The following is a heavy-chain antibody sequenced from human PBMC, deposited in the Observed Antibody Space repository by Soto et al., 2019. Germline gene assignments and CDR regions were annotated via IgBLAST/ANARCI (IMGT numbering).Heavy chain of an antibody. Sequence: ESGGGVVQPGRSLRLSCAASGFTFTSYAMHWVRQAPGKGLEWVAVISYDGSNKYYADSVKGRFTISRDNSKNTLYLQMNSLRAEDTAVYYCAREGYSSGWYGRIDPWGQGTLVTVSS. J-gene: IGHJ5*02. CDR2: ISYDGSNK. CDR1: GFTFTSYA. D-gene: IGHD6-19*01. V-gene: IGHV3-30-3*01. CDR3: AREGYSSGWYGRIDP.